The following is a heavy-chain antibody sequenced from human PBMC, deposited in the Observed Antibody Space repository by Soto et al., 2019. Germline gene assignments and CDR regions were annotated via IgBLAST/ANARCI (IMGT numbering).Heavy chain of an antibody. J-gene: IGHJ4*02. CDR2: ISYDGSD. CDR3: ALRWNYYLDF. Sequence: QMQLVESGGGVVQPGRSLRLSCVASGFPFREFGMHWVRQAPGKGLEWVALISYDGSDYADSVKGRFNISRDDSRDTLFLHMDNLRHDDTSVYYCALRWNYYLDFWGQGTLVAVSS. D-gene: IGHD4-17*01. V-gene: IGHV3-33*05. CDR1: GFPFREFG.